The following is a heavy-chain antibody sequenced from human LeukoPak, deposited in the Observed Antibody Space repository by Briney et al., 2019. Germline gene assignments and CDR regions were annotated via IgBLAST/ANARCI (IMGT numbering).Heavy chain of an antibody. D-gene: IGHD2-21*02. CDR3: AKDIEAGTAGFSFDY. CDR1: GFSFAYYA. Sequence: GWSLRLSCAASGFSFAYYAMHWVRQAPGKGLEWVSLITANGDSTYYADSVKGRFTISRDNSKNSLSLQMNSLRTEDTALYYCAKDIEAGTAGFSFDYWGQGTLVAVSS. V-gene: IGHV3-43*02. J-gene: IGHJ4*02. CDR2: ITANGDST.